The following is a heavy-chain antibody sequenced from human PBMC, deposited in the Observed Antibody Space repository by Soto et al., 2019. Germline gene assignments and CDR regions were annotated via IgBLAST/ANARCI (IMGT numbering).Heavy chain of an antibody. J-gene: IGHJ4*02. CDR2: ISVSGGST. Sequence: EVQLLESGGGLVQPGGSLRLSCAASGFTFSSYVMSWVRQAPGKGLEWVSAISVSGGSTYYADSVKGRFTISRDNSKNTLYLQMNSLRAEDTAVYYCAKAMEIAVAGTGDYWGQGTLVTVSS. CDR1: GFTFSSYV. D-gene: IGHD6-19*01. CDR3: AKAMEIAVAGTGDY. V-gene: IGHV3-23*01.